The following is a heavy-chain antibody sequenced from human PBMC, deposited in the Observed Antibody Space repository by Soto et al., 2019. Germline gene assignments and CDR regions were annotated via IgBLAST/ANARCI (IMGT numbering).Heavy chain of an antibody. Sequence: GESLKISCKGSGYSFTSYWIGWVRQMPGKGLEWMGIIYPGDSDTRYSPSFQGQVTISADKSISTAYLQWSSLKASDTAMYYCARLIRRNNIVATTGFDYWGQGTLVTVSS. CDR2: IYPGDSDT. J-gene: IGHJ4*02. CDR3: ARLIRRNNIVATTGFDY. V-gene: IGHV5-51*01. D-gene: IGHD5-12*01. CDR1: GYSFTSYW.